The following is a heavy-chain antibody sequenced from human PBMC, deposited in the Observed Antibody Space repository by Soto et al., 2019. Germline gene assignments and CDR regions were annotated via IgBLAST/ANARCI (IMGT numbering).Heavy chain of an antibody. D-gene: IGHD6-13*01. CDR2: ISYDGSNK. CDR1: GFTFSSYG. V-gene: IGHV3-30*18. J-gene: IGHJ5*02. Sequence: PGGSLRLSCAASGFTFSSYGMHWVRQAPGKGLEWVAVISYDGSNKYYADSVKGRFTISRDNSKNTLYLQMNSLRAEDTAVYYCAKDPVTSRRQLIGFWFDPWGQGTLVTVSS. CDR3: AKDPVTSRRQLIGFWFDP.